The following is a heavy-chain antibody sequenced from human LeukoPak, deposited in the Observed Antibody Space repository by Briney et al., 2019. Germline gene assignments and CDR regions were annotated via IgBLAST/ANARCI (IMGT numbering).Heavy chain of an antibody. V-gene: IGHV1-69*05. CDR1: GGTFRSYA. CDR2: IIAIFGTP. J-gene: IGHJ4*02. CDR3: ARDSPDPQQPIVVVPGGY. D-gene: IGHD2-2*01. Sequence: GASVTVSCTASGGTFRSYAISWVRQAPGQGLEWMGGIIAIFGTPNYAQKFQGRVTITTDESTSTAYMELSSLRSEDTAVYYCARDSPDPQQPIVVVPGGYWGQGTLVTVSS.